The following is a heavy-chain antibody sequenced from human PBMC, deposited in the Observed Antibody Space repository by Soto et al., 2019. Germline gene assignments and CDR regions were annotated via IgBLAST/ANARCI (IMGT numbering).Heavy chain of an antibody. J-gene: IGHJ4*02. CDR2: IKSKTDGGTT. D-gene: IGHD3-22*01. CDR3: TTDRSWYYYDSGSW. V-gene: IGHV3-15*07. Sequence: EVQLVESGGGLVKPGGSLRLSCAASGFTFSNAWMNWVRQAPGKGLEWVGRIKSKTDGGTTDYAAPVKGRFTISRDDSKNTLYLQMNSLKTEDTAVNYCTTDRSWYYYDSGSWWGQGTLVTVSS. CDR1: GFTFSNAW.